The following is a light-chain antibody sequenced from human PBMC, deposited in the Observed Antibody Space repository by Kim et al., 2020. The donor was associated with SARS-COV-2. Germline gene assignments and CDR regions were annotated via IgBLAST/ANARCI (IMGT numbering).Light chain of an antibody. V-gene: IGKV1-5*03. J-gene: IGKJ4*01. CDR1: HTINSW. CDR2: KAS. Sequence: ASVGDRVTITCRASHTINSWLAWYQQKPGKAPNLLIYKASFLDSGVPSRFSGSGSGTEFTLTISSLQPDDFATYYCQQYNSYSLTFGGGTKVDIK. CDR3: QQYNSYSLT.